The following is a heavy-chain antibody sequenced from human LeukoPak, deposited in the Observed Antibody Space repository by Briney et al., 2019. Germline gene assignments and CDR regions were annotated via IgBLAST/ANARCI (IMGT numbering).Heavy chain of an antibody. V-gene: IGHV3-21*01. CDR3: ARDGGDYDILTGYGY. J-gene: IGHJ4*02. CDR2: ISSSSSYI. CDR1: GFTFSSYS. D-gene: IGHD3-9*01. Sequence: PGGSLRLSCAASGFTFSSYSMNWVHQAPGKGLEWFSSISSSSSYIYYADSVKGRFTISRDNAKNSLYLQMNSLRAEDTAVYYCARDGGDYDILTGYGYWGQGTLVTVSS.